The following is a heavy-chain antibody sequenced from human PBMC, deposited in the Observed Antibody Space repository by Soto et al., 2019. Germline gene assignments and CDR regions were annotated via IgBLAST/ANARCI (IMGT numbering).Heavy chain of an antibody. Sequence: SETLSLTCTVSGGSISSYYWSWIRQPPGKGLEWIGYIYYSGSTNYNPSLKSRVTISVDTSKNQFSLKLSSVTAADTAVYYCARRGCSGGSCYLDVWGKGTTVTVSS. CDR1: GGSISSYY. D-gene: IGHD2-15*01. J-gene: IGHJ6*03. CDR3: ARRGCSGGSCYLDV. V-gene: IGHV4-59*08. CDR2: IYYSGST.